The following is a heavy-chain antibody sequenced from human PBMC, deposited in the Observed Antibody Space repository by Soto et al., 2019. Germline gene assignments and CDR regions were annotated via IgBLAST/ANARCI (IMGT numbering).Heavy chain of an antibody. CDR3: ARGHHSKDV. CDR1: GFDFAAYV. V-gene: IGHV3-23*01. Sequence: EVVLLESGGDLRQPGESLGLSCAASGFDFAAYVMTWVRQVPGKGLEWVASIGDSGSKTYYADSVKGRVTIYRDNSMKTVSLQMNSLRPEDAALYYCARGHHSKDVWGQGATVTVSS. CDR2: IGDSGSKT. J-gene: IGHJ6*02.